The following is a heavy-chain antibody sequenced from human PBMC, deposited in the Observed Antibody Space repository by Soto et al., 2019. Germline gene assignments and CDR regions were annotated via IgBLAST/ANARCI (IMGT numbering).Heavy chain of an antibody. CDR3: ARAARWYGSNALDY. CDR2: ISSSGSTI. Sequence: QVQLVASGGGLVKPGGSLRLSCAASGFTFSDYYMSWIRQAPGKGLEWVSYISSSGSTIYYADSVKGRFTISRDNAKKSLYRQMNSLRAEDTDVYYCARAARWYGSNALDYWGQGTLVTVSS. D-gene: IGHD3-10*01. V-gene: IGHV3-11*01. CDR1: GFTFSDYY. J-gene: IGHJ4*02.